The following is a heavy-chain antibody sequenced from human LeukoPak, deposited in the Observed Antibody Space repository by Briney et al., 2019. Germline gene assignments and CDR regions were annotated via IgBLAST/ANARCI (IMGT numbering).Heavy chain of an antibody. CDR2: ISIDGGRT. Sequence: GGSLRLSCAASGFTFSSYSFNWVRQVPGKGLEWVSTISIDGGRTNYADSVKGRFTVSRDTSKNTLYLQMNSLRAEDTAVYYCARKGIGSSRYQNMDVWGKGTTVTVSS. J-gene: IGHJ6*03. D-gene: IGHD6-25*01. CDR3: ARKGIGSSRYQNMDV. V-gene: IGHV3-23*01. CDR1: GFTFSSYS.